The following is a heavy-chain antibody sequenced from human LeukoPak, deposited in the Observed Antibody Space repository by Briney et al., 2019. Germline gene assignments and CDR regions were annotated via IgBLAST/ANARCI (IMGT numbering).Heavy chain of an antibody. D-gene: IGHD2-21*02. J-gene: IGHJ4*02. V-gene: IGHV3-23*01. CDR2: FGGSGGTI. CDR3: AKSDCGGDCHLLDY. Sequence: PGGSLRLSCAASGFTFSTYAMSWVRQAPGKGLEWVSHFGGSGGTILYADSVKGRFTISRDNSKNTLYLQMNSLRADDTAVYYCAKSDCGGDCHLLDYWGQGTLVTVSS. CDR1: GFTFSTYA.